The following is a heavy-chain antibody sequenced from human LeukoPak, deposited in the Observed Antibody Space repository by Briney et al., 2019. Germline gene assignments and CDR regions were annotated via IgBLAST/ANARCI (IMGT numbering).Heavy chain of an antibody. CDR2: IKQDGSEK. Sequence: GGSLRLSCAASGFTFSSYWMTWVRQAPGKGLEWVANIKQDGSEKYYVDSVKGRFTISRDNAKDSLYLQMNSLRAEDTAVYYCARGMSSGYDFDYWGQGTLVTVSS. CDR3: ARGMSSGYDFDY. CDR1: GFTFSSYW. D-gene: IGHD5-12*01. V-gene: IGHV3-7*01. J-gene: IGHJ4*02.